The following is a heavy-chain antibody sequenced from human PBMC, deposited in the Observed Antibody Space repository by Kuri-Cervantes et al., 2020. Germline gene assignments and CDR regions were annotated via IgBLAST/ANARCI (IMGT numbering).Heavy chain of an antibody. CDR3: ARRRGDGFFDY. CDR1: GFTFSNYA. J-gene: IGHJ4*02. CDR2: VSSDGTSK. Sequence: GESLKISCAAPGFTFSNYAMHWVRQAPGKGLEWVAFVSSDGTSKYYADSVQGRFTVSRDNSKNMLFLQMSSLRPEDTAVYYCARRRGDGFFDYWGQGSLVTVSS. V-gene: IGHV3-30*04. D-gene: IGHD3-10*01.